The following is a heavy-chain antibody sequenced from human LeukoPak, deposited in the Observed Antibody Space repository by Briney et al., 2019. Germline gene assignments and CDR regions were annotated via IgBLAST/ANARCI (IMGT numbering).Heavy chain of an antibody. CDR1: GFTFSSYA. CDR3: AKGSDIYWFDL. J-gene: IGHJ5*02. CDR2: ISGSGGST. V-gene: IGHV3-23*01. Sequence: GGSLRLSCAASGFTFSSYAMSWVRHAPGKGLEWVSAISGSGGSTYYADSLKGRFTISRENSKNTLYLQMSSLRAEDTAIYYCAKGSDIYWFDLWGQGTLVTVSS. D-gene: IGHD2-21*02.